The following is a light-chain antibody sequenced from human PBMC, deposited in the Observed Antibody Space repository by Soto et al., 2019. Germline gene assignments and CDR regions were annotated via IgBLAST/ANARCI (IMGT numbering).Light chain of an antibody. V-gene: IGKV1-33*01. CDR3: QQYSNLLT. J-gene: IGKJ5*01. CDR2: DAS. Sequence: IQTTHSPSSLSASLGEIVAITVQASQDVSNYLNWYQQKLGKAPKLLIYDASNLETGVPSRFSGSGSGTYFSFTISSLQPEDFATYYCQQYSNLLTFGQGTRLEI. CDR1: QDVSNY.